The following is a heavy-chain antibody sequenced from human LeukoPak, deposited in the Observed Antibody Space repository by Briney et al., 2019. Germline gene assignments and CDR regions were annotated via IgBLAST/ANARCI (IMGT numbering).Heavy chain of an antibody. CDR2: IYTSGST. CDR3: ARDDSSSWYFDL. Sequence: PSETLSLTCTVSGGSISSGSYFWSWIRQPAGKGLEWIGRIYTSGSTNYNSSLKSRVTISIDTSKNQFSLKLTSVTAADTAVYYCARDDSSSWYFDLWGRGTLVTVSS. D-gene: IGHD6-13*01. J-gene: IGHJ2*01. CDR1: GGSISSGSYF. V-gene: IGHV4-61*02.